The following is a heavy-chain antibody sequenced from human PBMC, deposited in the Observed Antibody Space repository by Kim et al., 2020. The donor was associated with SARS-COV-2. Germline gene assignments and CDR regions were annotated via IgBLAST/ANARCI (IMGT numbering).Heavy chain of an antibody. Sequence: GGSLRLSCAASGFTFSSYGMHWVRQAPGKGLEWVAVIWYDGSNKYYADSVKGRFTISRDNSKNTLYLQMNSLRAEDTAVYYCARDEPGGGQWLSYWGQGTLVTVSS. CDR2: IWYDGSNK. CDR3: ARDEPGGGQWLSY. D-gene: IGHD5-12*01. CDR1: GFTFSSYG. J-gene: IGHJ4*02. V-gene: IGHV3-33*01.